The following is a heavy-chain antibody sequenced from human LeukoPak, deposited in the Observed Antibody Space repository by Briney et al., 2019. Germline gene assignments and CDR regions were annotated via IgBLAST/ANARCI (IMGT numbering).Heavy chain of an antibody. D-gene: IGHD4-17*01. Sequence: PGGSLRLSCAVSGFTFSSYAMSWVRQAPGKGLEWVSAISGSGGSTYYADSVKGRFTISRDNSKNTLYLQMNSLRAEDTAVYYCAKGRGTTVTAAANYWGQGTLVTVSS. CDR3: AKGRGTTVTAAANY. CDR2: ISGSGGST. CDR1: GFTFSSYA. J-gene: IGHJ4*02. V-gene: IGHV3-23*01.